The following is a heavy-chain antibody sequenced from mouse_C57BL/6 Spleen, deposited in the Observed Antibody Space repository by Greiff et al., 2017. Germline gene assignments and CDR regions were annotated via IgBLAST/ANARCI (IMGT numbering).Heavy chain of an antibody. V-gene: IGHV5-9*01. Sequence: VQLKESGGGLVKPGGSLKLSCAASGFTFSSYTMSWVRQTPEKRLEWVATISGGGGNTYYPDSVKGRFTISRDNAKYTLYLQMSSLRSEDTALYYCARQETGYYFDYWGQGTTLTVSS. CDR2: ISGGGGNT. CDR1: GFTFSSYT. CDR3: ARQETGYYFDY. D-gene: IGHD4-1*01. J-gene: IGHJ2*01.